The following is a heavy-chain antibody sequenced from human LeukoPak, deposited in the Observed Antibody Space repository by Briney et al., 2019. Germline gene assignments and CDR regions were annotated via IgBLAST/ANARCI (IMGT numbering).Heavy chain of an antibody. Sequence: GGSLRLSCAASGFTFTSYAMNWVRQAPGKGLEWVSTISGNSYSIYYADSVKGRFTISRDNSKDTVYLQMNSLRADDTATYYCAKSVSRLTSEGSWGQGTLVTVSS. CDR2: ISGNSYSI. CDR3: AKSVSRLTSEGS. J-gene: IGHJ5*02. V-gene: IGHV3-23*01. CDR1: GFTFTSYA.